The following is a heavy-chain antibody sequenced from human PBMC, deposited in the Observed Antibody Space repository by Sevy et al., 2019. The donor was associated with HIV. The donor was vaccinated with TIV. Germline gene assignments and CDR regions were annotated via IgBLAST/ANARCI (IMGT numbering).Heavy chain of an antibody. CDR1: GFTFSSYG. D-gene: IGHD2-15*01. V-gene: IGHV3-30*02. CDR2: IRYDGSNK. Sequence: GGSLRLSCAASGFTFSSYGMYWVRQAPGKGLEWVAFIRYDGSNKYYADSVKGRFTISRDNSKNTLYLQMNSLRAEDTAVYYCAKPSAPRDHFDYWGQGTLVTVSS. CDR3: AKPSAPRDHFDY. J-gene: IGHJ4*02.